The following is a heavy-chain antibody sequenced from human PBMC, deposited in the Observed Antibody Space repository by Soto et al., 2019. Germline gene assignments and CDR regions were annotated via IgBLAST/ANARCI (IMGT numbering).Heavy chain of an antibody. V-gene: IGHV4-39*01. CDR2: SYYSGTT. CDR3: TRRYNCNDNYFDP. D-gene: IGHD1-20*01. J-gene: IGHJ5*02. CDR1: GASISVHSYY. Sequence: SETLSLTCTVSGASISVHSYYWTWIRQPPGKGLEWLGSSYYSGTTYFYPSLKSRATISVDTSKNQFSLRLTSVTAAAAAIYYCTRRYNCNDNYFDPWGPGALVTVSS.